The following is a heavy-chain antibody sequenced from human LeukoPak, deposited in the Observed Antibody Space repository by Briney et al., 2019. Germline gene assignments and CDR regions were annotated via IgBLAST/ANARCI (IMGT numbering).Heavy chain of an antibody. CDR1: GFTVSSNY. Sequence: GGSLRLSCAASGFTVSSNYMSSVRQAPGKGLEWVSVIYSGGSTYYADSVKGRFTISRDNSKNTLYLQMNSLRAEDTAVYYCERDRYSSSWYPYYYYYMDVWGKGTTVTVSS. CDR2: IYSGGST. J-gene: IGHJ6*03. CDR3: ERDRYSSSWYPYYYYYMDV. D-gene: IGHD6-13*01. V-gene: IGHV3-53*01.